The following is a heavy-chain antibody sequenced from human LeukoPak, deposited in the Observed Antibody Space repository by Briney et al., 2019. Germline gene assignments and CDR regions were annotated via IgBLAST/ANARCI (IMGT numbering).Heavy chain of an antibody. D-gene: IGHD6-13*01. CDR1: GFTFSSYG. Sequence: GGSVRLSCAASGFTFSSYGMHWVRQAPGKGLEWVAVISYDGSNKYYADSVKGRFTISRDNSKNTLYLQMNSLRAEDTAVYYCAKDVSIAAAGSDYWGQGTLVTVSS. CDR3: AKDVSIAAAGSDY. J-gene: IGHJ4*02. CDR2: ISYDGSNK. V-gene: IGHV3-30*18.